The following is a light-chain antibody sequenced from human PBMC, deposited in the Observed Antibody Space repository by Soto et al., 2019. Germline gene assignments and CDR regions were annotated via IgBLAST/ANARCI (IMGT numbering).Light chain of an antibody. V-gene: IGLV2-14*03. J-gene: IGLJ2*01. CDR3: SSYTSSITLV. Sequence: QSALTQPASVSGSPGQSITISCTGTSSDIGGYNYVSWYQQHPGKAPKLMIYDVSNRPSGFSNRFSGSKSGDTASLTISGLQAEDEADYYCSSYTSSITLVFGGGAKLTVL. CDR1: SSDIGGYNY. CDR2: DVS.